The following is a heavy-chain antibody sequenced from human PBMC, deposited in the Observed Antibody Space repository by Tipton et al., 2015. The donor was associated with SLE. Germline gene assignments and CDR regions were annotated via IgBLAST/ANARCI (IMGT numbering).Heavy chain of an antibody. CDR1: GGSISSYY. V-gene: IGHV4-59*08. Sequence: TLSLTCTVSGGSISSYYWRWIRQPPGKGLEWIGYIYYSGSTNYNPSLKSRVTISVDTSKNQFSLKLSSVTAADTAVYYCARVDYDILTGYPHAFDIWGQGTMVTVSS. CDR2: IYYSGST. D-gene: IGHD3-9*01. CDR3: ARVDYDILTGYPHAFDI. J-gene: IGHJ3*02.